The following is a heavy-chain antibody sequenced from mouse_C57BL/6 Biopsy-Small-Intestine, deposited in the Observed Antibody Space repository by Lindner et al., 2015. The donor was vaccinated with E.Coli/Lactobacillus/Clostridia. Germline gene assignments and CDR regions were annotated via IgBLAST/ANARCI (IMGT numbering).Heavy chain of an antibody. CDR1: GYTFTTYP. D-gene: IGHD2-3*01. CDR2: IIAGNGGT. J-gene: IGHJ4*01. CDR3: ARRGDGYKYDY. V-gene: IGHV1-84*02. Sequence: VKVSCKASGYTFTTYPIHWVRQAPGQRLEWMGWIIAGNGGTKYSQKLQGRVTITRDTSAGTAYMELSSLISEDTAVYYCARRGDGYKYDYWGQGTLVTVSS.